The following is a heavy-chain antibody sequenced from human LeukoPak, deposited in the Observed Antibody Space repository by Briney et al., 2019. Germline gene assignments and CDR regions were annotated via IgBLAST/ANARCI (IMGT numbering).Heavy chain of an antibody. Sequence: ASVKVSCKASGYTFTTYDINWVRQATGQGLEWMGWMNPNSGNTGYAQKFQGRVTMTRNTSISTAYMELSSLRSDDTAVYYCARGPLWGAVTGTDYWGQGTLVTVSS. D-gene: IGHD6-19*01. CDR1: GYTFTTYD. V-gene: IGHV1-8*01. CDR2: MNPNSGNT. J-gene: IGHJ4*02. CDR3: ARGPLWGAVTGTDY.